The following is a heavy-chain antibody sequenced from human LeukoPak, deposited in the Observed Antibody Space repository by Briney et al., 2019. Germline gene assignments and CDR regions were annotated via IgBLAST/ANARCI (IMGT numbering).Heavy chain of an antibody. V-gene: IGHV3-30-3*01. Sequence: GGSLRLSCAASGFTFSSYAMHWVRQAPGKGLEWVAVISYDGSNKYYAGSVKGRFTISRDNSKNTLYLQMNSLRSEDMAVYYCARGRGGDGYNWLCYFDYWGQGTLVTVSS. CDR1: GFTFSSYA. CDR2: ISYDGSNK. CDR3: ARGRGGDGYNWLCYFDY. J-gene: IGHJ4*02. D-gene: IGHD5-24*01.